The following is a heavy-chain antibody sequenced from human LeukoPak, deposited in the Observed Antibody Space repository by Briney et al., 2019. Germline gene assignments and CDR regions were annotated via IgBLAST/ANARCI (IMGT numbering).Heavy chain of an antibody. V-gene: IGHV3-74*01. J-gene: IGHJ6*03. Sequence: QTGGSLRLSCAASGFTFSSYWMHWVRQAPGKGLVWVSHIKTDGSSTNYAESVKGRFTISRDNAKNSLFLQMTGLGAEDTAVYYCARGKADYYASGGYRYYNYYYMDVWGKGTTVTVSS. CDR1: GFTFSSYW. D-gene: IGHD3-22*01. CDR3: ARGKADYYASGGYRYYNYYYMDV. CDR2: IKTDGSST.